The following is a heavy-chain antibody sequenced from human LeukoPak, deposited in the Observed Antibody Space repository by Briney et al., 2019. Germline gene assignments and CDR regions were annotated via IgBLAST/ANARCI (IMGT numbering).Heavy chain of an antibody. Sequence: ASVKVSCKASGYTFTGYYMHWVRQAPGQGLEWRGWSNPNSGGTNYAQKFQGRVTMTRDTSISTAYMELSRLRSDDTAVYYCARGGGVAAAGHNWFDPWGQGTLVTVSS. V-gene: IGHV1-2*02. CDR1: GYTFTGYY. CDR3: ARGGGVAAAGHNWFDP. CDR2: SNPNSGGT. J-gene: IGHJ5*02. D-gene: IGHD6-13*01.